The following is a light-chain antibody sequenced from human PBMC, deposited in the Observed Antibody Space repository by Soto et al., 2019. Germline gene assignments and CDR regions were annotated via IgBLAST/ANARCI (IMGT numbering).Light chain of an antibody. CDR2: ENN. CDR3: GTWDSSLSVLNWV. Sequence: QSVLTQPPSVSAAPGQKVTISCSGSSSNIGNNYVSWYQQLPGTAPKLLIYENNKRPSGIPDRFSGSKSGTSATLGITGLQTGDEADYYRGTWDSSLSVLNWVFGGGTQLTVL. V-gene: IGLV1-51*02. J-gene: IGLJ7*01. CDR1: SSNIGNNY.